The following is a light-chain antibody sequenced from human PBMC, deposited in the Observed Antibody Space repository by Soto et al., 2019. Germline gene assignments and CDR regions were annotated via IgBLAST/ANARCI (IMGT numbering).Light chain of an antibody. Sequence: IQMTQSPSSLSASVGDRVTLTCRASQSISTYLRWYQQRPGQAPRLLIYAASSVQTGVPARFSGSGSGTDFTLTISSLQPEDSATYYCQESYTTLFTFGPGTIVDTK. CDR1: QSISTY. J-gene: IGKJ3*01. CDR3: QESYTTLFT. V-gene: IGKV1-39*01. CDR2: AAS.